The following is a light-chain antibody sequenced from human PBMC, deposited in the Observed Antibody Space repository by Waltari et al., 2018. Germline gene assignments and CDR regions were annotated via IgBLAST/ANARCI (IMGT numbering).Light chain of an antibody. CDR3: QNYDKSRLT. CDR1: QSLSGSY. J-gene: IGKJ4*01. V-gene: IGKV3D-20*01. CDR2: DVS. Sequence: EIVLTHSPATLSLSPGERATLSCGAIQSLSGSYLAWYQKKPGLAPRLIIYDVSTRATGIPDRFSGSGSGTDFTLIISRLEPEDFAVYYCQNYDKSRLTFGGGTKVEIK.